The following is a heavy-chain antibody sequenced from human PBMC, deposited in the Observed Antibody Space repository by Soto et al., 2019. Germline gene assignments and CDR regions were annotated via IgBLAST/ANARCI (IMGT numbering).Heavy chain of an antibody. Sequence: LRLSCAASGFTFGTTDMSWVRQALGEGLEWVSTIDGSGGITYYADSVKGRFTISRDNSRNTVYLQMNSLRGDDTALYYCVKNSGWFNTWGQGALVTVSS. V-gene: IGHV3-23*01. CDR1: GFTFGTTD. CDR3: VKNSGWFNT. CDR2: IDGSGGIT. D-gene: IGHD3-10*01. J-gene: IGHJ5*02.